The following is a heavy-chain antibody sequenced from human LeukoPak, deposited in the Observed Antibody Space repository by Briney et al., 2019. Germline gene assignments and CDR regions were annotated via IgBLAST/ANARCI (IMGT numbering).Heavy chain of an antibody. CDR1: AGTFSRYA. J-gene: IGHJ3*02. Sequence: GSSVKVSFKTSAGTFSRYAISWVRQAPGQGLEWMGRITPMSATPSQTQWIQGRVTITADISTNTVYLDLSSLRSEDAALYFCAGDPPGTPVGFDIWGQGRKVAVSS. CDR2: ITPMSATP. D-gene: IGHD3-10*01. V-gene: IGHV1-69*06. CDR3: AGDPPGTPVGFDI.